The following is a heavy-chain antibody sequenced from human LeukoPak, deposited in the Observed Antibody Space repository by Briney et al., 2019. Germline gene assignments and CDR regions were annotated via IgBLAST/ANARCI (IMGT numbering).Heavy chain of an antibody. J-gene: IGHJ4*02. CDR3: EIGGTVTLRLFDY. CDR2: INHSGST. V-gene: IGHV4-34*01. D-gene: IGHD4-11*01. CDR1: GGSFSGYY. Sequence: PSETLSLTCAVYGGSFSGYYWSWIRQPPGKGLEWIGEINHSGSTNYNPSLKSRVTISVDTSKNQFSLKLSSVTAADTAVYYCEIGGTVTLRLFDYWGQGTLVTVSS.